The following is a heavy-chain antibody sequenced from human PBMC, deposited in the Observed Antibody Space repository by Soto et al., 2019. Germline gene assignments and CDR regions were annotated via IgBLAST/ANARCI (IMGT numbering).Heavy chain of an antibody. CDR3: AGVAERTCSFRWFDP. D-gene: IGHD2-2*01. CDR2: IYTSGST. CDR1: GGSISSYY. V-gene: IGHV4-4*07. Sequence: QVQLQESGPGLVKPSETLSLTCTVSGGSISSYYWSWIRQPAGKGLEWIGRIYTSGSTNYNPSLKSRATMSVDTSKNQFSLKLSAVTAADTAVYYCAGVAERTCSFRWFDPLGQGTLVTVSS. J-gene: IGHJ5*02.